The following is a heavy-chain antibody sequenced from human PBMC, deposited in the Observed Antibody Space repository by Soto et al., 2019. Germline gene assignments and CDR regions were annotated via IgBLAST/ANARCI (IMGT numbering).Heavy chain of an antibody. CDR1: GLTLSSYW. D-gene: IGHD3-10*01. CDR3: ARATI. CDR2: IKEDGSER. J-gene: IGHJ4*02. V-gene: IGHV3-7*01. Sequence: GGSLRLSCAASGLTLSSYWMSWVRQAPGKGLEWVANIKEDGSERNYVDSVKGRFTISRDNAKNSLYLQMNSLRAEDTAVYYCARATIWGQGTLVTVSS.